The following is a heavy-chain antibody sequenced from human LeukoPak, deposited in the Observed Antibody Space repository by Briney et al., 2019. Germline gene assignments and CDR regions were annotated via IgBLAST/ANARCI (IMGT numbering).Heavy chain of an antibody. V-gene: IGHV4-4*02. CDR3: ARSAAAGTDGMDV. Sequence: PSETLSLTCAVSGGSISSSNWWSWVRQPPGKGLEWIGEIYHSGSTNYNPSLKSRVTISVDKSKNQFSLKLSSVTAADTAVYYCARSAAAGTDGMDVWGQGTTVTVSS. D-gene: IGHD6-13*01. CDR2: IYHSGST. CDR1: GGSISSSNW. J-gene: IGHJ6*02.